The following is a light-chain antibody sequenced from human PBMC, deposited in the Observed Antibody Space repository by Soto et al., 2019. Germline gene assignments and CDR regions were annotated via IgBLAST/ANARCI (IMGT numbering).Light chain of an antibody. V-gene: IGKV3-15*01. Sequence: EIAMTQSPATLSVSPGERATLSCRTSQSVSSNLAWYQQKPGQAPRLLINGASTRATGIPARFSGSGSETEFTLTISSLQSEDFAVYYCQQYNKWPLTFGPGTKADIK. CDR1: QSVSSN. CDR3: QQYNKWPLT. CDR2: GAS. J-gene: IGKJ3*01.